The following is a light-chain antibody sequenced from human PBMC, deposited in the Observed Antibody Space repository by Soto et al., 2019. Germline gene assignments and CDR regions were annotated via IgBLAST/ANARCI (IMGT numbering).Light chain of an antibody. CDR1: SGDIGSYNR. CDR3: SSYTSSSTLGV. J-gene: IGLJ1*01. V-gene: IGLV2-14*01. Sequence: QSVLTQPASVSGSPGQSITISCTGTSGDIGSYNRVSWYQQHPGKAPKLIIYEVSNRPSGVSNRFSGSKSGNTASLTISGLQAEDEADYYCSSYTSSSTLGVFGTGTKLTVL. CDR2: EVS.